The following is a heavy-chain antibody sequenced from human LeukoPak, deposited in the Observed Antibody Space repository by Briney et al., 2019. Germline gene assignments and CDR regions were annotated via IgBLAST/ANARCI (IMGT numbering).Heavy chain of an antibody. V-gene: IGHV4-39*07. J-gene: IGHJ4*02. D-gene: IGHD6-13*01. CDR3: ARGDSNTWYPSGRQFDY. Sequence: PSQTLSLTCTVSGDSISSGDYYWGWIRQPPGKGLEWIGSIYYNGNTYYNSSLESRVTISIGASRTQVSLNLNSVTAADTAVYYCARGDSNTWYPSGRQFDYWGQGTKVSVSS. CDR2: IYYNGNT. CDR1: GDSISSGDYY.